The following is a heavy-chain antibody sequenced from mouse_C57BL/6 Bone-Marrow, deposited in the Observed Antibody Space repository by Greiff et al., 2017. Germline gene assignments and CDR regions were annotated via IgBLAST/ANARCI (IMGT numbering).Heavy chain of an antibody. CDR1: GFNIKNTY. V-gene: IGHV14-3*01. CDR2: IDPANGNT. D-gene: IGHD2-1*01. CDR3: ASLYYYGNYEYFDV. Sequence: EVKLMESVAELVRPGASVKLSCTASGFNIKNTYMHWVKQRTEQGLEWIGRIDPANGNTKYAPKFQGKATITADTSSNTAYLQLSSLTSEDTAIYCCASLYYYGNYEYFDVWGTGTTVTVSS. J-gene: IGHJ1*03.